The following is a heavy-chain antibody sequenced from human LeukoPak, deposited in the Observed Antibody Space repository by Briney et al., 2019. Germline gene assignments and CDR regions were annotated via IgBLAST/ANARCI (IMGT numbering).Heavy chain of an antibody. CDR3: AREDDDRGTDYFDY. J-gene: IGHJ4*02. D-gene: IGHD3-9*01. CDR2: ISSSGSTI. Sequence: LSLTCAVYGGSFSGYYWSWVRQAPGKGLEWVSYISSSGSTIYYADSVKGRFTISRDNAKNSLYLQMNSLRAEDTAVYYCAREDDDRGTDYFDYWGQGTLVTVSS. V-gene: IGHV3-11*04. CDR1: GGSFSGYY.